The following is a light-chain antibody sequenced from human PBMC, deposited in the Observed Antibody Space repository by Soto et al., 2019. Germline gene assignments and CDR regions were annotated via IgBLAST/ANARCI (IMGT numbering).Light chain of an antibody. Sequence: DIQMTQSPSSLSASVGDRVTITCRASQRISTYLNWYQQKPGKAPKLLIYDASSLESGVPSRFSGSGSGTEFTLTISSLQPDDFATYYCQQYNSYWTFGQGTKVDIK. CDR3: QQYNSYWT. CDR2: DAS. CDR1: QRISTY. J-gene: IGKJ1*01. V-gene: IGKV1-5*01.